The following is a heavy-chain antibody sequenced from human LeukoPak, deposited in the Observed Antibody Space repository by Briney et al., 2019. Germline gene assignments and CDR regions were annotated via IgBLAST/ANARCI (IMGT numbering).Heavy chain of an antibody. J-gene: IGHJ6*03. CDR2: IYPGDSGT. CDR3: ARHRISSCNGHANYYYMDV. V-gene: IGHV5-51*01. D-gene: IGHD2-8*01. Sequence: GESLKISCKGSGYNFSSYWIGWVRQMPGSGLQWMGIIYPGDSGTRYSPSFQGQVTISADKSISTAYLQWSSLKASDTAMYYCARHRISSCNGHANYYYMDVWGKGTTVTVSS. CDR1: GYNFSSYW.